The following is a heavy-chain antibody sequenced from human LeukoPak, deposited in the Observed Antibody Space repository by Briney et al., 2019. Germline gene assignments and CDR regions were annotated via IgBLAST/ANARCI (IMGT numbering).Heavy chain of an antibody. D-gene: IGHD3-16*01. CDR2: IRYDGSNK. J-gene: IGHJ4*02. CDR3: ARDQVGDDWAVDY. V-gene: IGHV3-30*02. Sequence: TGGSLRLSCAASGFTFSSYGMHWVRQAPGKGLEWVAFIRYDGSNKYYADSVKGRFTISRDNSKNTLYLQMNSLRADDTAVYYCARDQVGDDWAVDYWGQGTLVTVSS. CDR1: GFTFSSYG.